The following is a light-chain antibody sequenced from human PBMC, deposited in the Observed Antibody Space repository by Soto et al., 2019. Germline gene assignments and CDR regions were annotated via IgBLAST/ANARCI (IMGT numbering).Light chain of an antibody. CDR1: SSDVGSYNL. J-gene: IGLJ1*01. CDR3: CSYPDSSRIYV. V-gene: IGLV2-23*01. Sequence: QSALTQPASVSGSPGQSITISCTGTSSDVGSYNLVSWYQQHPGKAPKLMIYEGSKRPSGISNRFSGSKSGNTASLTISGLQAEDEAEYYCCSYPDSSRIYVFGSGTKVTVL. CDR2: EGS.